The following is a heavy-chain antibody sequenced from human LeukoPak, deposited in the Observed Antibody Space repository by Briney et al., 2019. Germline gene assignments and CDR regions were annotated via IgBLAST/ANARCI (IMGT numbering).Heavy chain of an antibody. Sequence: PSETLSLTCTVSGGSISSYYWSWIRQPPGKGLEWIGYIYYSGSTNYNPSLKSRVTISVDTSKNQFSLKLSSVTAADTAVYYCARQGGYVSWFGPWGQGTLVTVSS. CDR2: IYYSGST. CDR3: ARQGGYVSWFGP. V-gene: IGHV4-59*08. D-gene: IGHD5-12*01. CDR1: GGSISSYY. J-gene: IGHJ5*02.